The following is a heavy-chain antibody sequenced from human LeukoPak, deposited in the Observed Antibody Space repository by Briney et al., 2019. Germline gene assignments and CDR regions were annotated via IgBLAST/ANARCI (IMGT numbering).Heavy chain of an antibody. CDR1: GFTVSSNY. D-gene: IGHD6-19*01. J-gene: IGHJ4*02. CDR3: ARDWGSGWYYFDY. V-gene: IGHV3-66*01. Sequence: GGSLRLSCAASGFTVSSNYMSWVRQAPGKGLEWVSIIYSGGSTYYADSVKGRFTISRDNSKNTLYLQMNSLRAEDTAVYYCARDWGSGWYYFDYWGQGALVTVSS. CDR2: IYSGGST.